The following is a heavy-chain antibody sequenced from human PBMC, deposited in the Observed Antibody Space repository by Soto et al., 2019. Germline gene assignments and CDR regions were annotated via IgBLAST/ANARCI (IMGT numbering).Heavy chain of an antibody. CDR1: GFTFSSYS. CDR2: ISSSSSYI. CDR3: AKELSYGHGFDY. D-gene: IGHD5-18*01. J-gene: IGHJ4*02. Sequence: EVQLVGSGGGLVKPGGSLRLSCAASGFTFSSYSMNWVRQDPGKGLEWVSSISSSSSYIYYADSVNGRFTISRDNAKNSLYLQMNSLRAEDTAVYYCAKELSYGHGFDYWGQGTLVTVSS. V-gene: IGHV3-21*01.